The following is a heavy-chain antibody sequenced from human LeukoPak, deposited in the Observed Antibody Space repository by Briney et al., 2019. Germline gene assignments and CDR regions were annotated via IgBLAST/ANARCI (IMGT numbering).Heavy chain of an antibody. V-gene: IGHV4-59*10. CDR2: IYTSGST. J-gene: IGHJ3*02. CDR3: ARISYDSSGLDAFDI. CDR1: GGSFSGYY. D-gene: IGHD3-22*01. Sequence: SETLSLTCAVYGGSFSGYYWSWIRQPAGKGLEWIGRIYTSGSTNYNPSLKSRVTMSVDTSKNQFSLKLSSVTAADTAVYYCARISYDSSGLDAFDIWGQGTMVTVSS.